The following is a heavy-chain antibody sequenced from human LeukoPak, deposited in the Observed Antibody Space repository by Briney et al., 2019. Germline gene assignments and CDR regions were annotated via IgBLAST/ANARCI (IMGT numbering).Heavy chain of an antibody. CDR3: ARDSEWGIAVVRGAFDI. V-gene: IGHV3-30*02. J-gene: IGHJ3*02. CDR1: GFTFSSYG. Sequence: AGGSLRLSCAASGFTFSSYGMHWVRQAPGKGLEWVAFIRYDGSNKYYADSVKGRFTISRDNSKNTLYLQMNSLRAEDTAVYYCARDSEWGIAVVRGAFDIWGQGTMVTVSS. D-gene: IGHD6-19*01. CDR2: IRYDGSNK.